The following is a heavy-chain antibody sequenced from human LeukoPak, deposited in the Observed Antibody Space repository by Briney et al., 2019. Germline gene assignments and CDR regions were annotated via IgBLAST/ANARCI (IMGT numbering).Heavy chain of an antibody. V-gene: IGHV4-59*06. Sequence: PSETLSLTCTVSGGSINNYYWSWIRQHPGKGLEWIGYIYYSGSTYYNPSLKSRVTISVDTSKNQFSLKLSSVTAADTAVYYCARDRRYYYDSSGVLDYWGQGTLVTVSS. D-gene: IGHD3-22*01. CDR2: IYYSGST. J-gene: IGHJ4*02. CDR1: GGSINNYY. CDR3: ARDRRYYYDSSGVLDY.